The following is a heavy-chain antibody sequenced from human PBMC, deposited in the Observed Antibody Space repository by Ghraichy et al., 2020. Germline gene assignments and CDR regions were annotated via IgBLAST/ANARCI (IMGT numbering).Heavy chain of an antibody. Sequence: ESLNITCTVSGGSISSYYWSWIRQPPGKGLEWIGYIYYSGSTNYNPSLKSRVTISVDTSKNQFSLKLSSVTAADTAVYYCARGMDTAHTPGNWFDPWGQGTLVTVSS. CDR2: IYYSGST. D-gene: IGHD5-18*01. CDR3: ARGMDTAHTPGNWFDP. J-gene: IGHJ5*02. CDR1: GGSISSYY. V-gene: IGHV4-59*01.